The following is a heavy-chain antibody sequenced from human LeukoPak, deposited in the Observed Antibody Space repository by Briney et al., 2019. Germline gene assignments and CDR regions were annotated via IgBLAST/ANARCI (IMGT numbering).Heavy chain of an antibody. Sequence: SETLSLTCTVSGGSISSYYWSWIRQPPGKGLEWIGYIYYRGSTNYNPSLRRQVTIAVDPPKNQFSLKLSSVTAADTAVYDCARGGEGNYGYVWGSYRSENWFDPWGQGTLVTVSS. V-gene: IGHV4-59*01. J-gene: IGHJ5*02. CDR3: ARGGEGNYGYVWGSYRSENWFDP. CDR2: IYYRGST. D-gene: IGHD3-16*02. CDR1: GGSISSYY.